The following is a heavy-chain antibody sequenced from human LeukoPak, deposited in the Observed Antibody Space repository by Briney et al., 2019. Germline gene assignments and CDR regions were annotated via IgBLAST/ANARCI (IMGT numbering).Heavy chain of an antibody. CDR1: GGTFSSYA. CDR2: IIPIFGTA. Sequence: SVKVPCKASGGTFSSYAISWVRQAPGQGLEWMGGIIPIFGTANYAQKFQGRVTITADESTSTAYMELSSLRSEDTAVYYCARAYGDYSWSGGMDVWGQGTTVTVS. J-gene: IGHJ6*02. CDR3: ARAYGDYSWSGGMDV. D-gene: IGHD4-17*01. V-gene: IGHV1-69*13.